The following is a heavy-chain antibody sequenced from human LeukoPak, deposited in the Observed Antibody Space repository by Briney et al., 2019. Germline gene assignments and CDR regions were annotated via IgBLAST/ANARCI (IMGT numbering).Heavy chain of an antibody. CDR3: AETNTQDWFDP. Sequence: SETLSLTCRVPGGSISSTSYYWGWIRQPPGKGLEWIASIYHSGETFYNPSLESRVAISVGTSNNEVFLDLYSVTAADTAMYYCAETNTQDWFDPWGRGTLVTVSS. D-gene: IGHD2-8*01. J-gene: IGHJ5*02. CDR2: IYHSGET. V-gene: IGHV4-39*07. CDR1: GGSISSTSYY.